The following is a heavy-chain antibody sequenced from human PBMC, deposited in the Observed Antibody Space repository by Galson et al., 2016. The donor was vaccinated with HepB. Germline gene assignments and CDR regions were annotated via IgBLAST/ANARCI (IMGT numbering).Heavy chain of an antibody. CDR3: ARGYLKPKDENHFRDAFHI. J-gene: IGHJ3*02. CDR1: GGSISRGGYY. CDR2: IYNSGST. V-gene: IGHV4-31*03. Sequence: TLSLTCTVSGGSISRGGYYWSWIRQHSGKGLEWIGFIYNSGSTYYNPSLKSRISMSVDTSKKYFSLRLSSVSAADTAVYYCARGYLKPKDENHFRDAFHIWGQGTMVTVSS. D-gene: IGHD1-14*01.